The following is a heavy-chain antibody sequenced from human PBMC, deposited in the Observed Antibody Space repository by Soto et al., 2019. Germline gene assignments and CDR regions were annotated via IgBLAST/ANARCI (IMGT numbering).Heavy chain of an antibody. CDR2: INHSGST. D-gene: IGHD1-26*01. J-gene: IGHJ6*02. V-gene: IGHV4-34*01. Sequence: SETLSLTCAVYGGSFSGYYWSWIRQPPGKGLEWIGEINHSGSTNYNPSLKSRVTISVDTSKNQFSLKLSSVTAADTAVYYCAKSGSYYYYGMDVWGQGTTVTVSS. CDR3: AKSGSYYYYGMDV. CDR1: GGSFSGYY.